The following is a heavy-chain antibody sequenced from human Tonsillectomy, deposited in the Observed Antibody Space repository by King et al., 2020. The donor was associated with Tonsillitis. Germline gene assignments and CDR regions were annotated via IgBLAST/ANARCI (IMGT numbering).Heavy chain of an antibody. Sequence: VQLVQSGAEVKKPGSSVKVSCKASGGTLSNYTISWVRQAPGQGLEWMGGIIPIFGIAKYAETFQGRVAITADESTSTAYMELSSLRSEDTAVYYCARDRRDCTNGVCSYAYYYYMDVWGKGTTVTVSS. D-gene: IGHD2-8*01. CDR2: IIPIFGIA. V-gene: IGHV1-69*01. CDR3: ARDRRDCTNGVCSYAYYYYMDV. J-gene: IGHJ6*03. CDR1: GGTLSNYT.